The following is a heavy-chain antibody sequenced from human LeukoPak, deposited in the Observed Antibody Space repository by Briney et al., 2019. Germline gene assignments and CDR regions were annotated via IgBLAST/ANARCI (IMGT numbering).Heavy chain of an antibody. CDR2: ISPGGDRT. D-gene: IGHD6-13*01. J-gene: IGHJ1*01. Sequence: PGGFLRLSCAASGFTFSTYALSGVRQAPGKGLEWVSAISPGGDRTYYADSVKGRFAISRDNSKNTLYLQMNSLRAEDTAVYYCAKEGETSWYSRSMGYFQHWGQGTLVTVSS. CDR3: AKEGETSWYSRSMGYFQH. CDR1: GFTFSTYA. V-gene: IGHV3-23*01.